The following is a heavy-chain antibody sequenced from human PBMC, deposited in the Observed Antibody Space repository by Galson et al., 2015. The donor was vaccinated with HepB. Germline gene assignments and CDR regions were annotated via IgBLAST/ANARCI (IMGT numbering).Heavy chain of an antibody. Sequence: CAISGDSVSSNSAAWHWIRQSPSSGLEWLGRTYYRSTWYNDYAVSVKSRITINPDTSKNQFSLQLNSVTPDDTAVHYCAREGFGEFSWLGSWGQGTLVTVSS. V-gene: IGHV6-1*01. D-gene: IGHD3-10*01. CDR2: TYYRSTWYN. J-gene: IGHJ4*02. CDR3: AREGFGEFSWLGS. CDR1: GDSVSSNSAA.